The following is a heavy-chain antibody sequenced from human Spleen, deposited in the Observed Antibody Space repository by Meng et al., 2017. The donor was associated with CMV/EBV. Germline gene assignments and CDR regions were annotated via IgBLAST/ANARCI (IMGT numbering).Heavy chain of an antibody. Sequence: ASVKVSCKTSGYTFTAYYIHWVRQAPGQGLEWMGWINPNSGGTNSAQKFQGRVTMTRDTSITTAYLELSRLRSDDTAVYYCARDAKTCRSTTCFYPKDYWGQGTLVTVSS. CDR2: INPNSGGT. V-gene: IGHV1-2*02. J-gene: IGHJ4*02. CDR3: ARDAKTCRSTTCFYPKDY. CDR1: GYTFTAYY. D-gene: IGHD2-2*01.